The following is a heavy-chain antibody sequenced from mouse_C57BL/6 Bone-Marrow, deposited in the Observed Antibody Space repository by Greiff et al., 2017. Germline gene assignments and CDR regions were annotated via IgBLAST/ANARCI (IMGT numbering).Heavy chain of an antibody. Sequence: VQLQQSGTVLARPGASVKMSCKTSGYTFTSYWMHWVKQRPGQGLEWIGAIYPGNSDTSYNQKFKGKAKLTAVTSASTAYMELSNLTNEDSAVYYCTKGVRLRRSFDYWGQGTTLTVSS. CDR1: GYTFTSYW. V-gene: IGHV1-5*01. J-gene: IGHJ2*01. D-gene: IGHD2-4*01. CDR3: TKGVRLRRSFDY. CDR2: IYPGNSDT.